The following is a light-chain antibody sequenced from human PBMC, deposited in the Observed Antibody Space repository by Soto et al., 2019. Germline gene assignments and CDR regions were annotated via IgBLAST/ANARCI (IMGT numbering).Light chain of an antibody. V-gene: IGKV1-5*01. CDR2: DGS. CDR1: QSVRSW. J-gene: IGKJ2*01. CDR3: QQYDTYPYT. Sequence: DIQMTQSPSTLPASVGDRVTITCRASQSVRSWLAWYQQKPGKAPSLLIYDGSSLQSGVPSRFSGSGSGTGFTLTSSSLQPDDFASYYCQQYDTYPYTFGQGTKVEIK.